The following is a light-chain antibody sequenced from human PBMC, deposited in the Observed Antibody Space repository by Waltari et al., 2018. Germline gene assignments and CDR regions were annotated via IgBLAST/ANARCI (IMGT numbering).Light chain of an antibody. CDR2: DAS. CDR3: QHYGTSPEVT. J-gene: IGKJ4*01. Sequence: EIVLPQSPGPQSFSPGERPTLSCRASQSVSISTLAWYQQKPGQAPSLVIYDASSRATGIPDRFSGSGSGTDFTLTISRLEQEDFAVYYCQHYGTSPEVTFGGGTKVEIK. CDR1: QSVSIST. V-gene: IGKV3-20*01.